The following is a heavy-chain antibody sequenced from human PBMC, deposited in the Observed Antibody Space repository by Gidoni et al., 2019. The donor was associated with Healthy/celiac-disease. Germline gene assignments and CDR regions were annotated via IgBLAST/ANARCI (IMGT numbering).Heavy chain of an antibody. CDR3: ARDGVLVYPYDAFDI. J-gene: IGHJ3*02. CDR1: GFTVSSNY. V-gene: IGHV3-66*01. CDR2: ISSGGST. D-gene: IGHD2-8*01. Sequence: EVQLVESGGGLVQPGGSLRLSCAASGFTVSSNYMSWVRQAPGKGLWWFSVISSGGSTYYADSVKGRFTISRDNSKNTLYLQMNSLRAEDTAVYYCARDGVLVYPYDAFDIWGQGTMVTVSS.